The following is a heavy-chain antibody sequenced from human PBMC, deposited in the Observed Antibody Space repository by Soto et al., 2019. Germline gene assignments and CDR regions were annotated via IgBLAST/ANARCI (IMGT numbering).Heavy chain of an antibody. CDR1: GYTCNDLY. CDR2: VDPRSGDR. CDR3: ARDNYGPLDY. V-gene: IGHV1-2*02. D-gene: IGHD3-10*01. Sequence: QVQLVQSGAELKKPGASVRVSCKPSGYTCNDLYIHWVRQAPGQGLEWMGWVDPRSGDRRNTQKFQGRVPMSRDTSTSTVYMELNSLTSDATAVDYCARDNYGPLDYWVQGTLVTVSS. J-gene: IGHJ4*02.